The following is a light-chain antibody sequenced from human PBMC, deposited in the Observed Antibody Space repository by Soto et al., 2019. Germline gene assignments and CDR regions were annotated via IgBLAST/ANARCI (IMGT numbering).Light chain of an antibody. V-gene: IGKV3-20*01. J-gene: IGKJ1*01. CDR1: QSVSSNY. CDR3: QQSYSPPRT. CDR2: ASS. Sequence: EIVLTQSPGTLSLSPGAIATLACRASQSVSSNYLDWYQQKAGQAPRLLIYASSSRATGIPDRFSGSGTGTVFTLTISSLQPEDFATYYCQQSYSPPRTFGQGTRVELK.